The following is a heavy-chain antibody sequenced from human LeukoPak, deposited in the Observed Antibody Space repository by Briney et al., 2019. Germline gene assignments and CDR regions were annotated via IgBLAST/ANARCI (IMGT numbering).Heavy chain of an antibody. CDR3: ARKAVAGDLDY. D-gene: IGHD6-19*01. Sequence: SETLSLTCTVSGGSISSYYWSWIRQPPGKGLEWIGYIYYSGSTNYNPSLKSRVTISVDTSKNQFSLKLSSVTAADTAVYYCARKAVAGDLDYWGQGTLVTVSS. CDR2: IYYSGST. J-gene: IGHJ4*02. CDR1: GGSISSYY. V-gene: IGHV4-59*01.